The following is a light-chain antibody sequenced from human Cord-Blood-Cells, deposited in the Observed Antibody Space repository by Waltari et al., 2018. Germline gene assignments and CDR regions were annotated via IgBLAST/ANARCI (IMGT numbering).Light chain of an antibody. J-gene: IGKJ1*01. CDR3: QQYNSYSWT. CDR1: QSISSW. CDR2: DGS. Sequence: DIQMTQSPSTLSASVGDRVTIPCRASQSISSWLAWYQQKPGKAPKLLIFDGSSLESGVPSRFSGSGSGTEFTLTISSLQPDDFATYYCQQYNSYSWTFGQGTKVEIK. V-gene: IGKV1-5*01.